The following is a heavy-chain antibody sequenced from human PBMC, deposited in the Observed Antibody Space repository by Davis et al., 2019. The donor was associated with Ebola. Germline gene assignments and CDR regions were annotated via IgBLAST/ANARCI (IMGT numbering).Heavy chain of an antibody. CDR3: ARDILRSSSIAARPLGY. V-gene: IGHV3-23*01. J-gene: IGHJ4*02. CDR2: LSGSGGLS. D-gene: IGHD6-6*01. CDR1: GYTFSIHA. Sequence: GESLKISCAASGYTFSIHAMTWVRQAPGKGLEWVSALSGSGGLSYYADSVKGRFTISRDNSKNTLYLQMDSLTAEDTAVYYCARDILRSSSIAARPLGYWGQGTLVTVSS.